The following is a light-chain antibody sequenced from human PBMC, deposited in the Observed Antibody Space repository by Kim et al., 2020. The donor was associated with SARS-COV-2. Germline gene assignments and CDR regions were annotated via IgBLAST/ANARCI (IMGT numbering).Light chain of an antibody. CDR1: SGNIGAQG. Sequence: PTAPLTCPGNSGNIGAQGAAWLQQHQGHPPKLLFYRDNSRPSGISERFSASRSGYTASLTIIGLQPEDEADYYCAAWDNSVTAWVFGGGTQLTVL. CDR2: RDN. J-gene: IGLJ3*02. V-gene: IGLV10-54*01. CDR3: AAWDNSVTAWV.